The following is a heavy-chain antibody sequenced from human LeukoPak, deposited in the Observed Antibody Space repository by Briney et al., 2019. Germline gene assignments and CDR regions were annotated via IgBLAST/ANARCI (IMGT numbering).Heavy chain of an antibody. CDR3: ARVGDGSGQYGMDV. V-gene: IGHV4-38-2*02. CDR2: IYHSGST. CDR1: GYSISSGYY. J-gene: IGHJ6*02. Sequence: SETLSLTCTVSGYSISSGYYWGWIRQPPVKGLEWIGSIYHSGSTYYNPSLKSRVTISVDTSKNQFSLKLSSVTAADTAVYYCARVGDGSGQYGMDVWGQGTTVIVSS. D-gene: IGHD3-10*01.